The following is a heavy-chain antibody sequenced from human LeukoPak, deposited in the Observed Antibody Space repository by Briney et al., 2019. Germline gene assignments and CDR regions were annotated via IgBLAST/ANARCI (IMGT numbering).Heavy chain of an antibody. CDR1: GGSIRSLGYS. CDR2: MYYTGTT. Sequence: SETLSLTCSVSGGSIRSLGYSWGWIRQPPGKGLEWIASMYYTGTTYYNPSLRSRVTMSVDTSKDQFSLNLTSVTAADTAVFYCARSVSAYAGRGWFDPWGQGTLVTVSS. CDR3: ARSVSAYAGRGWFDP. D-gene: IGHD5-12*01. J-gene: IGHJ5*02. V-gene: IGHV4-39*07.